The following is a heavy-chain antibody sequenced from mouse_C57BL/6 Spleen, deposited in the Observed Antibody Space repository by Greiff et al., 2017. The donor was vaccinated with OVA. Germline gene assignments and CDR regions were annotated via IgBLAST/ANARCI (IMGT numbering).Heavy chain of an antibody. D-gene: IGHD1-1*01. J-gene: IGHJ1*03. Sequence: QVQLQQSGAELARPGASVKMSCKASGYTFTSYTMHWVKQRPGQGLEWIGYINPSSGYTKYNQKFKDKATLTADKSSSTAYMQLSSLTSEDSADYYCANYYEDWYFDVWGTGTTVTVSS. CDR3: ANYYEDWYFDV. V-gene: IGHV1-4*01. CDR1: GYTFTSYT. CDR2: INPSSGYT.